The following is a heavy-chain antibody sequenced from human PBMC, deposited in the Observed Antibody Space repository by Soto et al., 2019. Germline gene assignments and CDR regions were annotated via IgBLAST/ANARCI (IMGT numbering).Heavy chain of an antibody. Sequence: SGPTLVNPTQTLTLTCTLSGFSLSTPTVSVAWIRQPPGKALEWLALIYWDDDRRYTPSLKSRLTITKDTSEDQVVLTMTNMDPVDTATYYCAHSLIPNWGSRGAFDYWGQGTLVTVSS. CDR3: AHSLIPNWGSRGAFDY. CDR2: IYWDDDR. CDR1: GFSLSTPTVS. V-gene: IGHV2-5*02. J-gene: IGHJ4*02. D-gene: IGHD7-27*01.